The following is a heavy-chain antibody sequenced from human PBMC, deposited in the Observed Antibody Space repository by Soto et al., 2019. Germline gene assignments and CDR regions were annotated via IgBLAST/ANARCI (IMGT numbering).Heavy chain of an antibody. J-gene: IGHJ4*02. Sequence: QVQLQESGPGLVKPLETLSLTCIVSGGSISSYYWTWTRQPPGKGLEWIGCVYNGATTSYNPSLKSRVTISVDTSKNQFSLKLTSVPAADTAMYYCARDDSERPATYWGQGTLVTVSS. D-gene: IGHD3-10*01. CDR3: ARDDSERPATY. CDR1: GGSISSYY. CDR2: VYNGATT. V-gene: IGHV4-59*01.